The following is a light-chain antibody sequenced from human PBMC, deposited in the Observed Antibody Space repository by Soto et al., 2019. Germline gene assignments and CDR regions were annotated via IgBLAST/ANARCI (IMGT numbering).Light chain of an antibody. V-gene: IGLV2-11*01. Sequence: QSVLTQPRSVSGSPGQAVTISCTGTSSDIGAYNYVFWYQQYPGKSPKLIIYDVFKRPSGVPARFSASKSGNTASLTITGLQTEDEADYHCSSLAGSYNLVFXGGTKVTVL. CDR3: SSLAGSYNLV. CDR1: SSDIGAYNY. J-gene: IGLJ3*02. CDR2: DVF.